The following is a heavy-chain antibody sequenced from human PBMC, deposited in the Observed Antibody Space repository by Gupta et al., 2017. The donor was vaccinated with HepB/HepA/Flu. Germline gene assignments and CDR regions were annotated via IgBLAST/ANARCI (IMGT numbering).Heavy chain of an antibody. D-gene: IGHD2-15*01. J-gene: IGHJ4*02. Sequence: EVQLVESGGGLVHPGGSLRLSCDTSGFPFNEHSMHWIRQAPGKGLEWVSGFMWDGSMIGYADSVKGRFTISRDNAKNTLNLEMNRLRVEDTAIYYCGKDMSAGGLDKWGQGTLVTVSP. CDR1: GFPFNEHS. V-gene: IGHV3-9*01. CDR2: FMWDGSMI. CDR3: GKDMSAGGLDK.